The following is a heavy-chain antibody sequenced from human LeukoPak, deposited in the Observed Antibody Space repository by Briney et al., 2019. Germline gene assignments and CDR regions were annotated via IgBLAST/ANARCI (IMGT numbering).Heavy chain of an antibody. CDR1: GFLFYNYA. V-gene: IGHV3-43*02. CDR3: ARERETRGWYYY. D-gene: IGHD6-19*01. Sequence: GGSLSLLCAAPGFLFYNYAIHWVRQAPGKGLEWVSLISGDGGSTFYADSVRGRFTISRDNTRKSLSLQMSSLRSEDTALYYCARERETRGWYYYWGQGELVTVSS. CDR2: ISGDGGST. J-gene: IGHJ4*02.